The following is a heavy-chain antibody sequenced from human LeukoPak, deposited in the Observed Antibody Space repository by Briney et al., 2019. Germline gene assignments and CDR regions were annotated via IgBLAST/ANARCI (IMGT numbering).Heavy chain of an antibody. D-gene: IGHD3-10*01. CDR2: ITSSGRSI. J-gene: IGHJ4*02. Sequence: GGSLRLSCSVSGFTFSSYEMNWVRQAPGKGLEWVSYITSSGRSIYYADSVKGRFTISRENAKNSLYLQMNSLRAEDTAIYYCASRGLHRASDYWGQGALVTVSS. CDR1: GFTFSSYE. CDR3: ASRGLHRASDY. V-gene: IGHV3-48*03.